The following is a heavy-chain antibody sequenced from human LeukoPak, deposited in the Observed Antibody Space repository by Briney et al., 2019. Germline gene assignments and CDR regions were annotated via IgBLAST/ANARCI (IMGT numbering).Heavy chain of an antibody. V-gene: IGHV4-34*01. D-gene: IGHD5-18*01. Sequence: SETLSLTCAVYGGSFSGYYWSWIRQPPGKGLEWIGEINHSGSTNYNPSLKSRVTISVDASKNHFSLRLSSVTAADTAVYYCARGPRGYSYWDYGMDVWGQGTTVTVSS. CDR3: ARGPRGYSYWDYGMDV. CDR1: GGSFSGYY. J-gene: IGHJ6*02. CDR2: INHSGST.